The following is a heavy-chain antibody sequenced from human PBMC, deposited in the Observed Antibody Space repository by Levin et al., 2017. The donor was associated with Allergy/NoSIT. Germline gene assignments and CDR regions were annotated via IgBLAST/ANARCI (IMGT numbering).Heavy chain of an antibody. J-gene: IGHJ4*02. V-gene: IGHV4-34*01. CDR3: ARAVHDILTGYYKIWKFDY. Sequence: SQTLSLTCAVYCGSFRGYYWSWIRQPPGKGLEWIGEINHSGSTNYNPSLKSRVTISVDTSKNQFSLKLSSVTAADTAVYYCARAVHDILTGYYKIWKFDYWGQGTLVTVSS. CDR2: INHSGST. D-gene: IGHD3-9*01. CDR1: CGSFRGYY.